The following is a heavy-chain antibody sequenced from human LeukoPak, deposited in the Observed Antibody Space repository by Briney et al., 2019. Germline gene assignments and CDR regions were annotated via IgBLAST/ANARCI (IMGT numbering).Heavy chain of an antibody. CDR1: GYTFTSYY. Sequence: ASVRVSCKASGYTFTSYYMHWVRQAPGQGLEWMGIINPSGGSTSYAQKFQGRVTMNRDTSTSTVYMELSSLRSEDTAVYYCARPGNRFVILDAFDIWGQGTMVTVSS. D-gene: IGHD1-14*01. CDR3: ARPGNRFVILDAFDI. V-gene: IGHV1-46*01. CDR2: INPSGGST. J-gene: IGHJ3*02.